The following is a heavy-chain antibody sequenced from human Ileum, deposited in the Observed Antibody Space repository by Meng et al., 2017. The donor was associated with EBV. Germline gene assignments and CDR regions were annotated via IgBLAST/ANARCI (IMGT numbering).Heavy chain of an antibody. Sequence: QVQLQESGPGLVXPXXXXXLTXVXSGDSINGHSWWSWFRQPPGKGLEWISQIYHSGSTHYSPSLKSRVTLSVDTSQNHFSLKLSSMTVADTAVYYCARMYYGDILSAYFEYWGQEALVTVS. J-gene: IGHJ4*02. V-gene: IGHV4-4*02. CDR2: IYHSGST. CDR3: ARMYYGDILSAYFEY. CDR1: GDSINGHSW. D-gene: IGHD4-17*01.